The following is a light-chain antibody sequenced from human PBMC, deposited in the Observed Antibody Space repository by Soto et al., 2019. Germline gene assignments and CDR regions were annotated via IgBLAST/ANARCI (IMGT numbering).Light chain of an antibody. CDR2: GNS. CDR3: QSYDSSLSGRYVV. Sequence: QSVLTQPPSVSGAPGQRVTISCTGSSSNIGAGYDVNWYQQLPGTAPKLLIYGNSNRPSGVPDRFSGSKSGTSASLAITGLQAEDEADYYCQSYDSSLSGRYVVFGGGTKVTVL. CDR1: SSNIGAGYD. V-gene: IGLV1-40*01. J-gene: IGLJ2*01.